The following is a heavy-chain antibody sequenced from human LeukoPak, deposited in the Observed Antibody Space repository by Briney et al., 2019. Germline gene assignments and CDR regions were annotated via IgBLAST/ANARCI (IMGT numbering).Heavy chain of an antibody. CDR3: AREAGDYVWGSYRPPEPDY. Sequence: ASVKVSCKASGYTFTSYGISWVRQAPGQGLEWMGWISAYNGNTNYAQKLHGRVTMTTDTSTSTAYMELRSLRSDDTAVYYCAREAGDYVWGSYRPPEPDYWGQGTLVTVSS. D-gene: IGHD3-16*02. CDR2: ISAYNGNT. V-gene: IGHV1-18*04. CDR1: GYTFTSYG. J-gene: IGHJ4*02.